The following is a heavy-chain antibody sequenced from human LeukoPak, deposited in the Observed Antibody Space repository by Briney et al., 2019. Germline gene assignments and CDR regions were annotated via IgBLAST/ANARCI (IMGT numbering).Heavy chain of an antibody. CDR2: ISSSGGST. D-gene: IGHD6-13*01. Sequence: GGSLRLSCVASGFTFNSYAMSWVRQTPGKGLEWFSGISSSGGSTYYADSVKGRFTISRDNSKNTLYLQMNSLIAEDTAVYYCAKRLAPRGSSSWYYFDYWGQGTLVTVSS. J-gene: IGHJ4*02. V-gene: IGHV3-23*01. CDR1: GFTFNSYA. CDR3: AKRLAPRGSSSWYYFDY.